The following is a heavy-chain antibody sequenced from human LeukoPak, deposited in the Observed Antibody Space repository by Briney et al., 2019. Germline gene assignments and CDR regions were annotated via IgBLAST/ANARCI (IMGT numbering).Heavy chain of an antibody. CDR2: MNPNSGNT. J-gene: IGHJ6*02. CDR1: GYTFTIYD. D-gene: IGHD3-3*01. V-gene: IGHV1-8*01. CDR3: ARGLVSGFLEWLSNYYYYYGMDV. Sequence: ASVKVSCKASGYTFTIYDINWVRQATGQGLEWMGWMNPNSGNTGYAQKFQGRVTMTRNTSISTAYMELSSLRSEDTAVYYCARGLVSGFLEWLSNYYYYYGMDVWGQGTTVTVSS.